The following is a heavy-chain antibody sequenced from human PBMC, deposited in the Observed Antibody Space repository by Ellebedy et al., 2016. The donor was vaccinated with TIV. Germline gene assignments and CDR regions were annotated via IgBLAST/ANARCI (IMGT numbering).Heavy chain of an antibody. V-gene: IGHV3-33*01. CDR2: IWSDGSLA. J-gene: IGHJ6*02. D-gene: IGHD1-26*01. CDR1: GFTFTNYH. Sequence: GESLKIPCAASGFTFTNYHMHWVRQAPGKGLEWVAIIWSDGSLAYYADSVKGRFTLSRDSSENTVYLHMNSLRADYTAVYYCAREMGGGQGDMDVWGQGTTVTVSS. CDR3: AREMGGGQGDMDV.